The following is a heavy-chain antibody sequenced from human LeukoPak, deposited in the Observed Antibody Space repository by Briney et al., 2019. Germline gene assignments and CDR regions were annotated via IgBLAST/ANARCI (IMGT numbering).Heavy chain of an antibody. CDR1: GLTFRNYG. J-gene: IGHJ4*02. V-gene: IGHV3-23*01. Sequence: GGSLRLSCAASGLTFRNYGMSWVRQAPGKGLECVSGISGSGSNTYYADSVKGRFTISRDNSKNTLYLQMNRLRPEDAAVYYCAKAPVTTCRGAFCYPFDYWGLGTLVTVSS. D-gene: IGHD2-15*01. CDR2: ISGSGSNT. CDR3: AKAPVTTCRGAFCYPFDY.